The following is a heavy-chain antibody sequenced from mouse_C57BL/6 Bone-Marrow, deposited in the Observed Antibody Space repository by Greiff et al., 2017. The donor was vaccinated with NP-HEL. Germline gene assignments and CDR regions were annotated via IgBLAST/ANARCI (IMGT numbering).Heavy chain of an antibody. Sequence: QVQLQQPGAELVKPGASVKLSCKASGYTFTSYWMHWVKQRPGQGLEWIGMIHPNSGSTNYNEKFKSKAILTVDKSSSTAYMQLSSLTSENSAVYYCARRDYSNYVGRYYYAMDYWGQGTSVTVSS. CDR2: IHPNSGST. D-gene: IGHD2-5*01. V-gene: IGHV1-64*01. CDR3: ARRDYSNYVGRYYYAMDY. J-gene: IGHJ4*01. CDR1: GYTFTSYW.